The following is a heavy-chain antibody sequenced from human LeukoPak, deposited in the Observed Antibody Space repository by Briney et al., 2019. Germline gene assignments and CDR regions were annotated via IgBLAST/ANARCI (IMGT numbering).Heavy chain of an antibody. J-gene: IGHJ4*02. CDR3: ARHVGYYGSGSYLTYFDY. CDR2: IYYSGST. CDR1: GSSISSYY. D-gene: IGHD3-10*01. V-gene: IGHV4-59*08. Sequence: SETLSLTCTVSGSSISSYYWSWIRQPPGKGLEWIGYIYYSGSTNYNPSLKSRVTISVDTSKNQFSLKLSSVTAADTAVYYCARHVGYYGSGSYLTYFDYWGQETLVTVSS.